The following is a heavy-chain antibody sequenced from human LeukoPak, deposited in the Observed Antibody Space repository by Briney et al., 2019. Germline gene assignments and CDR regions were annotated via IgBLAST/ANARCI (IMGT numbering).Heavy chain of an antibody. J-gene: IGHJ4*02. Sequence: ASVRVSCKVSGYTLTEVSMHWVRQAPGKGLEWMAGFRPEDGEAIYAQRLQGRVTLTEDTSSDTAYMELSSLRSEDTAVYYCSTGLFHFDQWGQGTLVTVSS. CDR2: FRPEDGEA. D-gene: IGHD3-16*01. CDR1: GYTLTEVS. CDR3: STGLFHFDQ. V-gene: IGHV1-24*01.